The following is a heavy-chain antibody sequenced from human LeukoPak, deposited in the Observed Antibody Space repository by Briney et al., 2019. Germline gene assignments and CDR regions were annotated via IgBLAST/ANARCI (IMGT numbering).Heavy chain of an antibody. D-gene: IGHD5-12*01. CDR1: GFAFETYT. CDR3: AKGLFSGYDKYLDS. Sequence: GGSLRLSCVASGFAFETYTTNWVRQAPGKGLEWVSFISSTSSDINYADSVRDRFTISRDNAKNSLFLQMDSLRVEDTAVYCCAKGLFSGYDKYLDSWGQGTLVTVSS. J-gene: IGHJ4*02. CDR2: ISSTSSDI. V-gene: IGHV3-21*04.